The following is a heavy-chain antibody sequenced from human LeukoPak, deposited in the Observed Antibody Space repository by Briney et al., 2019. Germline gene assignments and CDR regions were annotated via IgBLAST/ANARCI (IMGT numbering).Heavy chain of an antibody. CDR1: GFTVSSNY. V-gene: IGHV3-53*01. D-gene: IGHD2-2*01. CDR3: ARLMYQLHSHMDV. J-gene: IGHJ6*03. Sequence: PGGSLRFSCAASGFTVSSNYISWVRQAPGKGLEWVSAIYSDGSTYYADSVKGRFTISRDNSKNTVYLQMNSLRVDDTAVYYCARLMYQLHSHMDVWGKGTTVTVSS. CDR2: IYSDGST.